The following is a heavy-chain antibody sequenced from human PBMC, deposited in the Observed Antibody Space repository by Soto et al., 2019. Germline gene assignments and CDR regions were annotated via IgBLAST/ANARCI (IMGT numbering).Heavy chain of an antibody. J-gene: IGHJ4*02. CDR1: GFTFSRYA. Sequence: EVQLLESGGDLVQPGGSLRLSCTASGFTFSRYAMGWIRLAPGKGLEWVAGITASGGTRYHADSVKDRFTISRDNSKNTLLLQMNSLGAEDTAVYYCAKDSNKYSSSLRGRYFDYWGQGIGVTVSS. V-gene: IGHV3-23*01. CDR2: ITASGGTR. D-gene: IGHD4-4*01. CDR3: AKDSNKYSSSLRGRYFDY.